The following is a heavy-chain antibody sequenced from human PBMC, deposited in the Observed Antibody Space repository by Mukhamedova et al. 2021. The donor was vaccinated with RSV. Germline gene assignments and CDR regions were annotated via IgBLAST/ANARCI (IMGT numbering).Heavy chain of an antibody. Sequence: LTISRDNSKNTLYLQMNSLRAEDTAVYYCASLEGSDTYYYGMDVWGQGTTVTVSS. CDR3: ASLEGSDTYYYGMDV. D-gene: IGHD3-10*01. V-gene: IGHV3-30*01. J-gene: IGHJ6*02.